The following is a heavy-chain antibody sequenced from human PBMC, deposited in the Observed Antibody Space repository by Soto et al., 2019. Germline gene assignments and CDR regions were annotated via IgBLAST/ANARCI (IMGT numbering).Heavy chain of an antibody. Sequence: ASVKVSCKASGYTFTSYAMHWVRQAPGQRLEWMGWINAGNGNTKYSQKFQGRVTITRDTSASTAYMELSSLRSEDTAVYYCARVMFISGWSYFDYWGQGTLVTVSS. D-gene: IGHD6-19*01. CDR2: INAGNGNT. CDR1: GYTFTSYA. CDR3: ARVMFISGWSYFDY. V-gene: IGHV1-3*01. J-gene: IGHJ4*02.